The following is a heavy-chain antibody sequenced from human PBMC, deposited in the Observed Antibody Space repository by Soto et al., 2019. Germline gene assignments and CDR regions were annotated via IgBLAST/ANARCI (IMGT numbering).Heavy chain of an antibody. CDR2: ISSSSSYM. CDR1: GFTFSDYS. J-gene: IGHJ4*02. D-gene: IGHD1-1*01. CDR3: VRFPYNWYFDY. Sequence: GGSLRLSCAASGFTFSDYSMDWVRQAPGKGLEWVSSISSSSSYMYYADSVQGRFTISRDNAKDSLFLQMDSLTADDTGVYYCVRFPYNWYFDYWGQGAQVTVSS. V-gene: IGHV3-21*06.